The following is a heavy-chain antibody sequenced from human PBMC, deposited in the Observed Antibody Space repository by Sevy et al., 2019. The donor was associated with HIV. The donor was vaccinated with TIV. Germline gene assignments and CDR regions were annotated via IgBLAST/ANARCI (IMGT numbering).Heavy chain of an antibody. D-gene: IGHD2-21*02. CDR1: GFTFSSFS. CDR3: ARDPSPGITAIQDY. V-gene: IGHV3-21*01. CDR2: INSRSTYI. J-gene: IGHJ4*02. Sequence: GGSLRLSCTASGFTFSSFSMSWVRQAPGKGLEWVVSINSRSTYIYHAYPVKGRFTISRDNAKNSLYLQMNSLRAEDTAVYYCARDPSPGITAIQDYWGPGTLVTVSS.